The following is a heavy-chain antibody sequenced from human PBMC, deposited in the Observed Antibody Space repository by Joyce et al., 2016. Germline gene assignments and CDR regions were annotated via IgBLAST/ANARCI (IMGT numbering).Heavy chain of an antibody. CDR2: ISDTSYNI. J-gene: IGHJ6*02. D-gene: IGHD3-16*01. CDR3: ARGGISYYYAMDV. Sequence: QLVESGGGVVKPGGSLRLSCEASGSTFSTASMSWFRQGLGKGLEWVAAISDTSYNIFHAETVRCRFTVSRDNAKKTLYLQMNSLRAEDSAVFYCARGGISYYYAMDVWGQGTTVTVSS. V-gene: IGHV3-21*01. CDR1: GSTFSTAS.